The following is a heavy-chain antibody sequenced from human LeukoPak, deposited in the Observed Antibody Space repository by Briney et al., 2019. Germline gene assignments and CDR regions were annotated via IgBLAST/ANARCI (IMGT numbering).Heavy chain of an antibody. J-gene: IGHJ4*02. D-gene: IGHD6-19*01. V-gene: IGHV3-30*04. CDR2: ISYDGSNK. CDR3: ARDDPSGYSSGWAR. Sequence: GGSLRLSCAASGFTFSSYAMHWVRQAPGKGLEWVAVISYDGSNKYYADSVKGRFTISRDNSKNTLYLQMSSLRAEDTAVYYCARDDPSGYSSGWARWGQGTLVTVSS. CDR1: GFTFSSYA.